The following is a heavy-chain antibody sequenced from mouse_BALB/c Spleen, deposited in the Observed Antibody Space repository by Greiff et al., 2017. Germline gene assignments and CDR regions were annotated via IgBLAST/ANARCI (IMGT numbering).Heavy chain of an antibody. CDR1: GFSLTSYG. D-gene: IGHD4-1*02. J-gene: IGHJ1*01. Sequence: VKLMESGPDLVAPSQSLSITCTVSGFSLTSYGVHWVRQPPGKGLEWLVVIWSDGSTTYNSALKSRLSISKDNSKSQVFLKMNSLQTDDTAMYYCARQANWDLDWYFDVWGAGTTVTVSS. CDR2: IWSDGST. V-gene: IGHV2-6-2*01. CDR3: ARQANWDLDWYFDV.